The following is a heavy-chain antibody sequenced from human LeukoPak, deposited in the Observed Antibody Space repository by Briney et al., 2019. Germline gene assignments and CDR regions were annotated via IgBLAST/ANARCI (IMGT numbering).Heavy chain of an antibody. D-gene: IGHD3-16*01. Sequence: GSLRLPCVVSGFIVSSNYMSWVRQAPGKGLEWIGSIYHSGSTYYNPSLKSRVTMSVDTSKNQFSLQLSSVTAADTAVYYCARDVSYWGQGTLVTVSS. V-gene: IGHV4-4*02. CDR3: ARDVSY. J-gene: IGHJ4*02. CDR1: GFIVSSNY. CDR2: IYHSGST.